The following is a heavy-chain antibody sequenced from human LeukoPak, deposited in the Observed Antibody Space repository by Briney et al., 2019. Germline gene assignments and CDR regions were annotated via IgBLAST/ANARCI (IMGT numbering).Heavy chain of an antibody. Sequence: SETLSLTCTVSGGSISSYYWSRIRQPPGKGLEWIGYIYYSGSTNYNPSLKSRVTISVDTSKNQFSLKLSSVTAADTAVYYCARRSYYYYGMDVWGQGTTVTVSS. V-gene: IGHV4-59*08. CDR1: GGSISSYY. J-gene: IGHJ6*02. CDR2: IYYSGST. CDR3: ARRSYYYYGMDV.